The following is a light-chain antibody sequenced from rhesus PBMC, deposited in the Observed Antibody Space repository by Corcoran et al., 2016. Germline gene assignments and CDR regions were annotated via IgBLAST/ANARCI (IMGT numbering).Light chain of an antibody. CDR1: QGISSY. CDR2: KAS. CDR3: QQHNSDPLT. Sequence: DIQMTQSPSSLSASVGDTVTITCRASQGISSYLAWYQQKPGKAPKLLIYKASTLQSGVPSRFSGSGSGTDFTLPISRLQPEDFATYYCQQHNSDPLTFGGGTKVELK. V-gene: IGKV1-25*01. J-gene: IGKJ4*01.